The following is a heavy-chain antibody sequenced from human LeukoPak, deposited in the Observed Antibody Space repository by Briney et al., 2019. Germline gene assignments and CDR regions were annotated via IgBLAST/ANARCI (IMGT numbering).Heavy chain of an antibody. CDR3: ATPERGYSGYDFGS. J-gene: IGHJ4*02. CDR2: INPNSGGT. D-gene: IGHD5-12*01. Sequence: GASVRVSCKASGYTFTGYYMHWVRQAPGQGLEWMGWINPNSGGTNYAQKFQGRVTMTRDTSISTAYMELSRLRSDDTAVYYCATPERGYSGYDFGSWGQGTLVTVSS. CDR1: GYTFTGYY. V-gene: IGHV1-2*02.